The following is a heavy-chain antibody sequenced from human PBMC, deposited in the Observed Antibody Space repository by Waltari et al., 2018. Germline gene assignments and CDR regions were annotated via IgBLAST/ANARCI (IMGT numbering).Heavy chain of an antibody. J-gene: IGHJ4*02. CDR2: SNHSGRT. D-gene: IGHD3-22*01. CDR3: ARGHDYYDSSGSYYFDY. V-gene: IGHV4-34*01. CDR1: GGSCSGYY. Sequence: QVQLQQWGAGLLKPSETLSLTCAVYGGSCSGYYWSWIRQPPGKGLEWIGESNHSGRTNYNPSLKSRVTISVDTSKNQFSLKLSSVTAADTAVYYCARGHDYYDSSGSYYFDYWGQGTLVTVSS.